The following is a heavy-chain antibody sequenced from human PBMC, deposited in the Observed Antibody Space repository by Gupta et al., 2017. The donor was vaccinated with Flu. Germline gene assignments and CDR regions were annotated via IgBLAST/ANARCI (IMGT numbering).Heavy chain of an antibody. CDR1: GGTFSGYY. Sequence: VHGGTFSGYYWHWIRQPPGEGLEWIGEIDSSGGAHYNPSLKSRVTISVDSSKYEFSLTVTSVTAADAGVYYCARGVQSHWYAPGYWGQGARVTVSS. V-gene: IGHV4-34*01. J-gene: IGHJ4*02. CDR2: IDSSGGA. D-gene: IGHD2-2*01. CDR3: ARGVQSHWYAPGY.